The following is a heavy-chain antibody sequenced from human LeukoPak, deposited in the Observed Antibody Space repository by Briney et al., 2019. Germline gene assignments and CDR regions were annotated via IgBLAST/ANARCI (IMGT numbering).Heavy chain of an antibody. Sequence: TSETLSLTCAVYGGSFRGYYWSWIRQPPGKGLEWIGEINHSGSTNYNPSLKSRVTISVDTSKNQFSLKLSSVTAADTAVYYCAIPPRWVRYFDYWGQGTLVTVSS. V-gene: IGHV4-34*01. CDR2: INHSGST. CDR3: AIPPRWVRYFDY. J-gene: IGHJ4*02. D-gene: IGHD5-24*01. CDR1: GGSFRGYY.